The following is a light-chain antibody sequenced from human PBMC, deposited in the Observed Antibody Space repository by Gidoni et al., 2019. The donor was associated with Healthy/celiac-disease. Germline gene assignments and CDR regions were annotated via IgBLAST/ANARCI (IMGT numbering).Light chain of an antibody. V-gene: IGLV1-51*01. CDR3: GTWDSSLSAGWV. J-gene: IGLJ3*02. CDR2: DNN. CDR1: SSNIGNNY. Sequence: QSVLTQPPSVSAPPGQKVTISCSGSSSNIGNNYVSWYQQLPGTAPKLLIYDNNKRPSGIPDRFSGSKSGTSATLGITGLQTGDEADYYCGTWDSSLSAGWVFGGGTKLTVL.